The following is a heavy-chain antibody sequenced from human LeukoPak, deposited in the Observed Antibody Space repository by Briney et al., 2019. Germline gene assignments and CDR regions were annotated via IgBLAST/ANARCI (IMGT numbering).Heavy chain of an antibody. Sequence: GESLKISCKASGYSFTSYWIAWVRQMPGKGLEWMGIIYPGDSDTRYSPSFQGQVTISADKSISTAYLQWSSLKASDTAIYYCARRSAHGSGSYYLFDYWGQGTLVTVSS. V-gene: IGHV5-51*01. CDR2: IYPGDSDT. CDR1: GYSFTSYW. J-gene: IGHJ4*02. D-gene: IGHD3-10*01. CDR3: ARRSAHGSGSYYLFDY.